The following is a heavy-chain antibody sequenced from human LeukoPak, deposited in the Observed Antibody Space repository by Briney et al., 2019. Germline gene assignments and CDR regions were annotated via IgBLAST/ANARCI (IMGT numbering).Heavy chain of an antibody. J-gene: IGHJ4*02. D-gene: IGHD1-26*01. CDR2: IYYSGST. CDR1: GGSVSSGSYY. V-gene: IGHV4-39*01. CDR3: ARQINGSYDY. Sequence: SETLSLTCTVSGGSVSSGSYYWGWIRQPPGKGLEWIGDIYYSGSTYYNPSLKSRVTISVDTSKNQFSLRLSSVTAADTAVYYCARQINGSYDYRGQGTLVTVSS.